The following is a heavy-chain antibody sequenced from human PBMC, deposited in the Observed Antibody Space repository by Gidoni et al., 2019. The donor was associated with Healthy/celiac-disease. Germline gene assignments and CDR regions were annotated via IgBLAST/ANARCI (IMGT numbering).Heavy chain of an antibody. CDR2: IRSKANSYAT. CDR3: TSLYYYDSSGYYYFDY. V-gene: IGHV3-73*01. D-gene: IGHD3-22*01. CDR1: GFTFSGSA. J-gene: IGHJ4*02. Sequence: EVQLVESGGGLVQPGGSLKLSCAASGFTFSGSAMHWVRQASGKGLEWVGRIRSKANSYATAYAASVKGRLTISRDDSKNTAYLQMNSLKTEDTAVYYCTSLYYYDSSGYYYFDYWGQGTLVTVSS.